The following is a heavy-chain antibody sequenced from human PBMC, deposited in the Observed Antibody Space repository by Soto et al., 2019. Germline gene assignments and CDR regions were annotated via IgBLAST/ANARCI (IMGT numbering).Heavy chain of an antibody. Sequence: ASVKVSCKASGYTFTSYAMHWVRQAPGQRLEWMGWINAGNGNTKYSQKFQGRVTITRDTSASTAYMELSSLRSEDTAVYYCARDYGGITGDTGVSFDYWGQGTLVTVSS. CDR1: GYTFTSYA. CDR2: INAGNGNT. D-gene: IGHD1-20*01. V-gene: IGHV1-3*01. J-gene: IGHJ4*02. CDR3: ARDYGGITGDTGVSFDY.